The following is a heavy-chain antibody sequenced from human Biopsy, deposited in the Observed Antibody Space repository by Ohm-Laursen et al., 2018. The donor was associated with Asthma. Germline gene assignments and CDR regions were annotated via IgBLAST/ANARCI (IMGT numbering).Heavy chain of an antibody. CDR3: ARDGTDMNEAMPKDY. D-gene: IGHD2-2*01. CDR1: GFTFSSYA. CDR2: ISYDGSNK. V-gene: IGHV3-30-3*01. J-gene: IGHJ4*02. Sequence: SLRLSCAASGFTFSSYAMHWVRQAPGKGLEWVAVISYDGSNKYYTDSVKGRFTISRDNSKNTLYLQMNSLRAEDTAVYYCARDGTDMNEAMPKDYWGQGTLVTVSS.